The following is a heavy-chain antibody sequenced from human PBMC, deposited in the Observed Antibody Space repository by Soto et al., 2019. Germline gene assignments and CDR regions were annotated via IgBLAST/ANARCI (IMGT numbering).Heavy chain of an antibody. CDR2: IKQDGSEK. CDR1: GFTFSSYW. V-gene: IGHV3-7*05. J-gene: IGHJ4*02. Sequence: PGGSLRLSCAASGFTFSSYWMSWVRQAPGKGLEWVANIKQDGSEKYYVDSVKGRFTISRDNAKNSLYLQMNSLRAEDTAVYYCAREGTQYYYDSSGSTSPTYYFDYWGQGTLVTVSS. CDR3: AREGTQYYYDSSGSTSPTYYFDY. D-gene: IGHD3-22*01.